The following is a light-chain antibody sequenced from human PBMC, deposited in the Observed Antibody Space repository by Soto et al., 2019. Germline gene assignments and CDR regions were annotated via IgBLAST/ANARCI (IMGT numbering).Light chain of an antibody. V-gene: IGKV3-20*01. CDR1: QSVSSSY. Sequence: EIVLTQSPGTLSLSPGERATLSCRASQSVSSSYLAWYQHKRGQAPRLLVYGASSRATGIPDRFSGSGSGTDFTLTISRLEPADSAVYYCQQYGSSPTFGGGPRVEIK. J-gene: IGKJ4*01. CDR3: QQYGSSPT. CDR2: GAS.